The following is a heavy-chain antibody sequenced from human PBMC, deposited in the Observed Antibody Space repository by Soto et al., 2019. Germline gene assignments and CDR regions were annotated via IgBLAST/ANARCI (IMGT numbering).Heavy chain of an antibody. CDR1: GFTFSSYA. CDR3: AKIYHGSGSYLFDP. J-gene: IGHJ5*02. V-gene: IGHV3-23*01. D-gene: IGHD3-10*01. Sequence: SGGSLRLSCAASGFTFSSYAMSWVRQAPGKGLEWVSAISGSGGSTYYADSVKGRFTISRDNSKNTLYLQMNSLRAEDTAVYYCAKIYHGSGSYLFDPWGQGTLVTVSS. CDR2: ISGSGGST.